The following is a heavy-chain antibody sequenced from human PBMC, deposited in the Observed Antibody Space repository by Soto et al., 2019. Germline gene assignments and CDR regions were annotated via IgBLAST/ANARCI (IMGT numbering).Heavy chain of an antibody. CDR1: GGSISSYY. CDR2: IYYSGST. J-gene: IGHJ3*02. Sequence: SETLSLTCTVSGGSISSYYWSWIRQHPGKGLEWIGYIYYSGSTNYNPSLKSRVTISVDTSKNQFSLKLSSVTAADTAVYYCARAPALLVVRGVIITRAGAFDICGQGTMVTVSS. D-gene: IGHD3-10*01. CDR3: ARAPALLVVRGVIITRAGAFDI. V-gene: IGHV4-59*01.